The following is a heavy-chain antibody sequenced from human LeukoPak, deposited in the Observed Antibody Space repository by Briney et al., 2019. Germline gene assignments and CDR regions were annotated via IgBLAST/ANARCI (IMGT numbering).Heavy chain of an antibody. Sequence: HTGGSLRLSCAASGITLSDFWFSWVRQAPGKGLEWVAVISYDGSNKYYADSVKGRFTISRDNSKNTLYLQMNGLRAEDTAVYYCAKDHFWGGFAFDIWGQGTMVTVSS. J-gene: IGHJ3*02. CDR3: AKDHFWGGFAFDI. V-gene: IGHV3-30*18. CDR2: ISYDGSNK. CDR1: GITLSDFW. D-gene: IGHD3-16*01.